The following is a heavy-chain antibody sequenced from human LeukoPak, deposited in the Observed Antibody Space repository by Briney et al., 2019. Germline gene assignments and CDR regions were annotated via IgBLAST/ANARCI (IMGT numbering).Heavy chain of an antibody. D-gene: IGHD3-16*01. CDR2: MKPDGSEK. CDR3: ARPRWGD. CDR1: GFTFSNSW. V-gene: IGHV3-7*01. Sequence: GGSLRLSCAASGFTFSNSWMSWVRQAPGKGLEWVANMKPDGSEKYYVDSVKGRFTISRDNAKKSLYLQMNNLRAEDTAVYYCARPRWGDWSQGTLVTVSS. J-gene: IGHJ4*02.